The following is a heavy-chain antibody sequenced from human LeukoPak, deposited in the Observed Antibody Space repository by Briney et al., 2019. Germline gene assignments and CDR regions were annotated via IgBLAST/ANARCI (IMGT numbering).Heavy chain of an antibody. D-gene: IGHD5-18*01. V-gene: IGHV4-4*07. CDR1: GGSISSYY. J-gene: IGHJ3*02. CDR2: IYTSGST. Sequence: KPSETLSLTCTVSGGSISSYYWSWIRQPAGKGLEWIGRIYTSGSTNYNPSLKSRVTMSLDTSKNQFSLKLSSVTAADTAVYYCARVVDTAMADAFDIWGQGTMVTVSS. CDR3: ARVVDTAMADAFDI.